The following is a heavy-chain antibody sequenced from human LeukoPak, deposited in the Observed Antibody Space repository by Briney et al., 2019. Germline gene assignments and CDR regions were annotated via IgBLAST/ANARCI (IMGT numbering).Heavy chain of an antibody. CDR1: GFTFSSYS. Sequence: GGSLRLSCAASGFTFSSYSMNWVRQAPGKGLEWVSSISSSSSYIYYADSVKRRFTISRDNAKNSLYLQLNSLRAEDTAVYYCARDFMIAAVFDYWGQGTLVTVSS. V-gene: IGHV3-21*01. CDR2: ISSSSSYI. D-gene: IGHD6-13*01. J-gene: IGHJ4*02. CDR3: ARDFMIAAVFDY.